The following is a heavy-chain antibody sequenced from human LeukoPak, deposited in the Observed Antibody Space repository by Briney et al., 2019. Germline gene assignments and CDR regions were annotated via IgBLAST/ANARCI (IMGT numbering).Heavy chain of an antibody. Sequence: SETLSLTCAVYGGSFSGYYWSWIRQPPGKGLEWIGEINHRGSTNYNPSLKSRVTISVDTSKNQFSLKLSSVTAADTAVYYCARGGPSGYTDWGQGTLVTVSS. CDR1: GGSFSGYY. D-gene: IGHD3-22*01. V-gene: IGHV4-34*01. J-gene: IGHJ4*02. CDR3: ARGGPSGYTD. CDR2: INHRGST.